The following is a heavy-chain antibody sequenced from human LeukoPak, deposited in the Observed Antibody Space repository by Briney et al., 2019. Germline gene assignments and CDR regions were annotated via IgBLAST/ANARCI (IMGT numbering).Heavy chain of an antibody. CDR1: GLTFSSSA. V-gene: IGHV3-23*01. CDR2: ISVGSDVI. CDR3: AKSHVSTATGTGRYFDY. D-gene: IGHD3-9*01. Sequence: GGSLRLSWAVSGLTFSSSAMSWVSQAPGKGLGWVSAISVGSDVIYYADSVKGRFAISRDNSKHTVYLQMDSLRAEDTAVYYCAKSHVSTATGTGRYFDYWGQGTLVTVSS. J-gene: IGHJ4*02.